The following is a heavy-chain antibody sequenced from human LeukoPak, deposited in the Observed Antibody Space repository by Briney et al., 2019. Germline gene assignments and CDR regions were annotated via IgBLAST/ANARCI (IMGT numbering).Heavy chain of an antibody. V-gene: IGHV1-2*02. J-gene: IGHJ4*02. CDR3: ARSVSGEWVVPAAMLSYFDY. CDR1: GYTFTGYY. Sequence: GASVKVSCKASGYTFTGYYMHWVRQAPGQGLEWMGWINPNSGGTNYAQKFQGRVTMTRDTSISTAYMELSRLRSDDTAVYYCARSVSGEWVVPAAMLSYFDYWGQGTLATVSS. D-gene: IGHD2-2*01. CDR2: INPNSGGT.